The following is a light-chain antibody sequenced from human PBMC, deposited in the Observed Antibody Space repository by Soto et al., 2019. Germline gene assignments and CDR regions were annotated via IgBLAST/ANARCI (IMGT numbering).Light chain of an antibody. J-gene: IGKJ5*01. CDR3: QQYTGQPTT. V-gene: IGKV3-20*01. Sequence: EIILTHSPDALSLSPGGRATLSCRASQTVSSHYSAWRQQTPGTAPSLLIYGASTRAAGLPDRLSGSGYGTDFTITITRIQTEDSEVYFCQQYTGQPTTFGHGTRLEIK. CDR1: QTVSSHY. CDR2: GAS.